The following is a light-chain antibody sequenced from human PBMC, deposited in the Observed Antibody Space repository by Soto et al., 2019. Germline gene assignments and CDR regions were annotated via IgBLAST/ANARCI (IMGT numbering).Light chain of an antibody. J-gene: IGKJ1*01. CDR2: AAS. Sequence: DVQLTQSPSSLSVFVGDSVTVTCRASQNIITYLHWYHQKPGEAPTLLINAASTLQSGVPSRFSGSGSGTDFTLTINSRQPEEVGTYYCQQSYSNPTFGQGTTVEIK. CDR3: QQSYSNPT. V-gene: IGKV1-39*01. CDR1: QNIITY.